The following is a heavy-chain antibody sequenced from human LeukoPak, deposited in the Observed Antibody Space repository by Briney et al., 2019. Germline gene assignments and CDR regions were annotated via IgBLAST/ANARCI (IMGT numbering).Heavy chain of an antibody. CDR1: GYTFTSYG. CDR3: ARKGAHYVCGSYRRNDAFDI. V-gene: IGHV1-18*01. D-gene: IGHD3-16*02. CDR2: ISAYNGNT. J-gene: IGHJ3*02. Sequence: ASVKVSCKASGYTFTSYGISWVRQAPGQELEWMGWISAYNGNTNYAQELQGRVTMTTDTSRSTAYMELRSLRADDTAVYYCARKGAHYVCGSYRRNDAFDIWGQGTMVTVSS.